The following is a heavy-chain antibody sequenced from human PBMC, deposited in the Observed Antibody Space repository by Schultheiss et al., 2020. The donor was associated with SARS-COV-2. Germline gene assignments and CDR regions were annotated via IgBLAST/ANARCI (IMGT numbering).Heavy chain of an antibody. Sequence: SETLSLTCAVYGGSFSGYYWSWIRQPPGKGLEWIGEINHSGSTNYNPSLKSRVTISVDTSKNQFSLKLSSVTAADTAVYYCARDQGFRELSGAFDIWGQGTMVTVSS. CDR3: ARDQGFRELSGAFDI. CDR1: GGSFSGYY. CDR2: INHSGST. J-gene: IGHJ3*02. D-gene: IGHD3-10*01. V-gene: IGHV4-34*01.